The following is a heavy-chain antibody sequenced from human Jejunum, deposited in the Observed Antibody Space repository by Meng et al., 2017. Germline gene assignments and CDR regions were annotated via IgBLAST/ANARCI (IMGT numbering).Heavy chain of an antibody. CDR3: ARGVGDLGDY. J-gene: IGHJ4*02. CDR2: VSPSSGNT. Sequence: QVQLGQSGAERKTPGASMKVSCKASGYTFTTYDINWVRQATGQGLEWMGWVSPSSGNTRYAQKFQGRVTMTRDTSISTVYMELTSLKSDDTAVYYCARGVGDLGDYWGQGTLVTVSS. D-gene: IGHD3-16*01. CDR1: GYTFTTYD. V-gene: IGHV1-8*01.